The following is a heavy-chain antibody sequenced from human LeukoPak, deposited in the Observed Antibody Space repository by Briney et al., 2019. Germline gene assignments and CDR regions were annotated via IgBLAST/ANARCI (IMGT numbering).Heavy chain of an antibody. J-gene: IGHJ4*02. CDR3: ARDPQYNVYYFHY. Sequence: GRPLRLSCAASGFTFSSYGMHWVRQAPGKGLEWVGIIWYDGSGKYYADSVKGRFTISRDNSKNTVYLQMNGLRGEDTAVYYCARDPQYNVYYFHYWGQGTLVTVSS. V-gene: IGHV3-33*01. CDR2: IWYDGSGK. D-gene: IGHD1-1*01. CDR1: GFTFSSYG.